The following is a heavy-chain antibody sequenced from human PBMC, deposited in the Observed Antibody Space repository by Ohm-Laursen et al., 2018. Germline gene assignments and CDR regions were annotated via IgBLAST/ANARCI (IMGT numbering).Heavy chain of an antibody. CDR2: ISETSSHI. CDR3: ARDSSRRAREGGMDV. J-gene: IGHJ6*02. CDR1: GFTLSSYD. Sequence: SLRLSCAASGFTLSSYDMNWVRQAPGKGLEWISYISETSSHIYDADSMRGRFTVARDNAKNLLYPQLNSLRAEDTAVYYCARDSSRRAREGGMDVWGQGTMVTVSS. V-gene: IGHV3-21*01. D-gene: IGHD6-6*01.